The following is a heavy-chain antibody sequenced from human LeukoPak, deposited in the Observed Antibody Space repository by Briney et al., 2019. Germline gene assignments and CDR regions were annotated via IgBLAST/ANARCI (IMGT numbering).Heavy chain of an antibody. D-gene: IGHD1-26*01. Sequence: GGSLRLSCAASGFTFNTYAMTWVRQTPGKGLEWVSYISGSGSTIYYTDSVKGRFTISRDNAQNSLYLQMNSLTAEDTAVYYCATTSPWDYWGQGTLVTVSS. CDR2: ISGSGSTI. CDR3: ATTSPWDY. CDR1: GFTFNTYA. J-gene: IGHJ4*02. V-gene: IGHV3-48*04.